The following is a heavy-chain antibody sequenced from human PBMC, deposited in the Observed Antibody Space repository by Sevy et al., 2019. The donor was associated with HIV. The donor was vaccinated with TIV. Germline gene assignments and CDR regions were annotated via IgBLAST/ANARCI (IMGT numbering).Heavy chain of an antibody. D-gene: IGHD3-16*01. CDR2: VTSDGTT. Sequence: GGSLRRSCAASGLTLTTTGMSWVRQAPGKGLEWVAGVTSDGTTYYADSVRDRFTVSRDNSKNTLYLQLNSLRADDTAVFYCAGGDTTMITDLDYWGQGTLVTVSS. J-gene: IGHJ4*02. CDR1: GLTLTTTG. CDR3: AGGDTTMITDLDY. V-gene: IGHV3-23*01.